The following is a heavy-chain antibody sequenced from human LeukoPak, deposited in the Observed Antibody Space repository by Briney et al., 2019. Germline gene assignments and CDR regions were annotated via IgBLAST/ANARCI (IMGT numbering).Heavy chain of an antibody. CDR2: IGTAGDP. D-gene: IGHD3-10*01. Sequence: GGSLRLSCAASGFTFSSYDMHWVRQATGKGLEWVSAIGTAGDPYYPGSVKGRFTISRENAKNSLYLQMNSLRAGDTAVYYCARGGEYYYGSGSYHHFNWYFDLWGRGTLVTVSS. V-gene: IGHV3-13*05. J-gene: IGHJ2*01. CDR3: ARGGEYYYGSGSYHHFNWYFDL. CDR1: GFTFSSYD.